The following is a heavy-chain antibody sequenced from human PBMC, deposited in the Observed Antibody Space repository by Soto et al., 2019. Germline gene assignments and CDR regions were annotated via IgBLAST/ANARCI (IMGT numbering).Heavy chain of an antibody. CDR2: IFPGDSDT. Sequence: PGESLKISCKGSGYSFNNYWIAWVRQMPGKGLEWMGIIFPGDSDTVYSPSFQGQVTISVDKSIGTAYLQWSGLKASDTAMYYCATRIGLHGVSRYFDPWGQGTMVTVSS. D-gene: IGHD3-9*01. CDR1: GYSFNNYW. J-gene: IGHJ5*02. CDR3: ATRIGLHGVSRYFDP. V-gene: IGHV5-51*01.